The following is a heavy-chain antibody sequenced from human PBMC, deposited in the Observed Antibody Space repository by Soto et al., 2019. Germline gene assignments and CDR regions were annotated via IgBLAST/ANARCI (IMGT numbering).Heavy chain of an antibody. J-gene: IGHJ6*02. Sequence: QVQLVQSGAEVRKPGSSVKVSCKASGGTFSRHAISWVRQAPGQGLEWMGGIIPIFGTANHAQKFQGRVTIIADESTSTVYMELRSLRSDDTAVYYCARDRRELRTGLYNALDVWGQGTTVTVSS. V-gene: IGHV1-69*01. CDR3: ARDRRELRTGLYNALDV. D-gene: IGHD1-26*01. CDR1: GGTFSRHA. CDR2: IIPIFGTA.